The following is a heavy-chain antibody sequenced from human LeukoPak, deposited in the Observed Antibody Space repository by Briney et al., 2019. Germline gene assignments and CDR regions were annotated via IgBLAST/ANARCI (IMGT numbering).Heavy chain of an antibody. CDR2: IYSGGST. CDR3: AKVLLRDYYDSSGYRAPFDY. V-gene: IGHV3-53*01. J-gene: IGHJ4*02. Sequence: GGSLRLSCAASGLTVSSNYMSWVRQAPGKGLEWVSVIYSGGSTYYADSVKGRFTISRDNSKNTLYLQMNSLRAEDTAVYYCAKVLLRDYYDSSGYRAPFDYWGQGTLVTVSS. D-gene: IGHD3-22*01. CDR1: GLTVSSNY.